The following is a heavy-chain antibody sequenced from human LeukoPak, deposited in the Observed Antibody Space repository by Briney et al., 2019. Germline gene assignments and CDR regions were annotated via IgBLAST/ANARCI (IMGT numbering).Heavy chain of an antibody. CDR1: GFTFTNYA. J-gene: IGHJ3*01. CDR2: ISGSGTI. V-gene: IGHV3-48*01. CDR3: TNFKPPAPDALDV. Sequence: GGSLRLSCAASGFTFTNYAMTWVRQAPGKGLEWISYISGSGTIYYADSVKGRFTISRDNAQRLVYLQMNSLRAEDTAVYYCTNFKPPAPDALDVWGQGTLITVSS. D-gene: IGHD2/OR15-2a*01.